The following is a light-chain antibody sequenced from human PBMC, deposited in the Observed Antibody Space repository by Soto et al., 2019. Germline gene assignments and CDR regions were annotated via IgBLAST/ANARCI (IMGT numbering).Light chain of an antibody. J-gene: IGKJ5*01. CDR2: TAS. CDR1: QGIGSF. CDR3: QQYSSYPRT. Sequence: DIQMTQSPSSLSASVGDRVTITCRVSQGIGSFLAWYQHKPGQAPKSLIKTASFVQSGVPSRFGGSGSETEFTLTISSLQPEDFATYYCQQYSSYPRTFGQGTRLEIK. V-gene: IGKV1D-16*01.